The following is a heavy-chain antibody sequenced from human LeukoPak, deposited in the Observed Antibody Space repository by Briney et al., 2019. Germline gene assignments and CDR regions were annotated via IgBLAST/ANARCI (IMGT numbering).Heavy chain of an antibody. CDR3: ARWDDKRPL. Sequence: SETLSLTCTVSGGSISSYYWSWIRQPPGKGLEWIGYIYFSGGTNYNPSLKSRVTMSLDTSNNQFSLKLSSATAADTAVYYCARWDDKRPLWGQGILVTVSS. CDR2: IYFSGGT. V-gene: IGHV4-59*01. D-gene: IGHD3-9*01. J-gene: IGHJ4*02. CDR1: GGSISSYY.